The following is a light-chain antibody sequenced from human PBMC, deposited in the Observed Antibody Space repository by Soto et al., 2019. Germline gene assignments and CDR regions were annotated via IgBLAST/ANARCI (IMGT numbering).Light chain of an antibody. CDR1: NIGSQS. J-gene: IGLJ1*01. CDR2: DDN. V-gene: IGLV3-21*02. Sequence: CELAQPPSVSVAPGQTARISCGGNNIGSQSVHWYQQKPGQAPVLVVYDDNDRPSGIPERFSGSNSGNTATLTISRVEAGDEADYYCQVWDSSGDLCVFGTGTKVTVL. CDR3: QVWDSSGDLCV.